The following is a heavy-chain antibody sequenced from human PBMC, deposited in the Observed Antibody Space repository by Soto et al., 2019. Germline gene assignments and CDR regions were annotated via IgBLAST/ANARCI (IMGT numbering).Heavy chain of an antibody. CDR1: GGSISTSNW. D-gene: IGHD6-13*01. V-gene: IGHV4-4*02. J-gene: IGHJ4*02. CDR2: VYRTAST. CDR3: ARARATIAAAAIFDC. Sequence: QVQLQESGPGLVKPSGTLSLTCAVSGGSISTSNWWSWVRQPPGKGLEWIGEVYRTASTTYNPSLERRLTISVDKSKNQFSLKLTSVPSADTAVYYCARARATIAAAAIFDCWGQGTLVTVSS.